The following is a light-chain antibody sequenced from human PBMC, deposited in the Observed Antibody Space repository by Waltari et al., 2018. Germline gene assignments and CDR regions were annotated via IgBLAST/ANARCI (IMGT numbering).Light chain of an antibody. CDR2: DTR. V-gene: IGLV7-46*01. CDR1: TGAVPSGHY. Sequence: QAVVTQEPSLTVSPGETVPLTCGSSTGAVPSGHYPYWFQQKPGQAPRTLIYDTRNKYSWTPAHFSGSLIGGKAALTLSGAQPEDEADYYCLLSYSGARVFGGGTKLTVL. J-gene: IGLJ3*02. CDR3: LLSYSGARV.